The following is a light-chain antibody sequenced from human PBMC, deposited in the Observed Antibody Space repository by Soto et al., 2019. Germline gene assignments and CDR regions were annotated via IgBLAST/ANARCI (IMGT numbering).Light chain of an antibody. J-gene: IGLJ2*01. CDR3: MSYVGGNSVA. V-gene: IGLV2-8*01. CDR2: EVS. CDR1: DNDVGRYDY. Sequence: QSALTQPPSASGSPGMSVTLSCSGTDNDVGRYDYVSWYQQHPGKAPQLLIYEVSKRPSGVPDRFSASKSGNTASLTVAGLQGEDEADYYCMSYVGGNSVAFGGGTKVTVL.